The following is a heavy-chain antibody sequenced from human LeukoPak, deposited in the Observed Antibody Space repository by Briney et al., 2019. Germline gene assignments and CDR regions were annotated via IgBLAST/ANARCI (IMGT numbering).Heavy chain of an antibody. CDR2: ISPYNGNT. J-gene: IGHJ4*02. D-gene: IGHD1-1*01. CDR3: ARDLQQMPYYFDY. Sequence: GASVKVSCKPYGYTFNTYGITWMRQAPGQGLEWMGWISPYNGNTNYAQKLQGRVTMTTDTSTSTAYMELRSLRSDDTAVYYCARDLQQMPYYFDYWGQGTLVTVSS. CDR1: GYTFNTYG. V-gene: IGHV1-18*01.